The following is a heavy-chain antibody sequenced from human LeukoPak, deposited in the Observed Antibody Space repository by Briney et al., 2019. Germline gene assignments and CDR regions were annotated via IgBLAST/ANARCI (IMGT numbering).Heavy chain of an antibody. CDR1: GVTFSNFA. CDR3: AKRGAGHYDSGSHYYMFDY. V-gene: IGHV3-23*01. J-gene: IGHJ4*02. CDR2: IGAGGDT. Sequence: RPGGSLRLSCAAAGVTFSNFAMSWVRQAPGKGLEWVSTIGAGGDTYYADSVKGRFTISRDNSKGTVYVQMNSLRAEDTDLYYCAKRGAGHYDSGSHYYMFDYWGQGTLVTVSS. D-gene: IGHD3-22*01.